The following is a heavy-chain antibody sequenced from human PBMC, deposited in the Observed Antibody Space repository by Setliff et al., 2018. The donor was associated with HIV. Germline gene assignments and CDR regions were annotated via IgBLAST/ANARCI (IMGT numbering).Heavy chain of an antibody. CDR2: MNPNSGNT. J-gene: IGHJ4*02. CDR3: ARAESSWYGLLDY. CDR1: GYTFTSYD. Sequence: GASVKVSCKASGYTFTSYDINWVRQATGQGLEWMGWMNPNSGNTGYAQKFQGRVTMTRNTSISTAYMELSSLRSEDTAVYYCARAESSWYGLLDYWGQGTLVTVSS. V-gene: IGHV1-8*02. D-gene: IGHD6-13*01.